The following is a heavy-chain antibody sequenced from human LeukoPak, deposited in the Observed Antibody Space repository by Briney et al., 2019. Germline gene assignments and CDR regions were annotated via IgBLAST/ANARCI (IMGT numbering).Heavy chain of an antibody. Sequence: SETLSLTCAVYGGSFSGYYWSWIRQPPGKGLEWIGEINHSGSTNYNPSLKSRVTMSVDTSKNQFSLKLSSVTAADTAVYYCARESFRAPPRYFDWLLFRLQTYGMDVWGQGTTVTVSS. CDR2: INHSGST. J-gene: IGHJ6*02. CDR1: GGSFSGYY. D-gene: IGHD3-9*01. V-gene: IGHV4-34*01. CDR3: ARESFRAPPRYFDWLLFRLQTYGMDV.